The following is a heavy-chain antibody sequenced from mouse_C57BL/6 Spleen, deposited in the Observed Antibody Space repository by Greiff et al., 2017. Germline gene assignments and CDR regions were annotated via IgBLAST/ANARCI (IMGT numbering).Heavy chain of an antibody. V-gene: IGHV1-26*01. CDR2: ITPNNGGT. D-gene: IGHD2-5*01. CDR3: ANYYSNWYFDV. CDR1: GYTFTDYY. J-gene: IGHJ1*03. Sequence: EVQLQQSGPELVKPGASVKISCKASGYTFTDYYMNWVKQSHGKSLAWIGDITPNNGGTSYNQTFKGKATLTVDKSSSTAYMELRSLTSEDSAVYYCANYYSNWYFDVWGTGTTVTVSS.